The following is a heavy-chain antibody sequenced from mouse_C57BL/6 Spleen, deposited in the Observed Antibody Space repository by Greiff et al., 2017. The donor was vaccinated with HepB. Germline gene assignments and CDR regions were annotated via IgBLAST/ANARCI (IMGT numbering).Heavy chain of an antibody. V-gene: IGHV5-4*01. CDR1: GFTFSSYA. D-gene: IGHD4-1*01. J-gene: IGHJ2*01. CDR2: ISDGGSYT. Sequence: DVMLVESGGGLVKPGGSLKLSCAASGFTFSSYAMSWVRQTPEKRLEWVATISDGGSYTYYPHNVKGRFTISRDNTKNNLYLQMSHLKSEDTAMYYCAREGELGSLDDWGHGTTLTVAS. CDR3: AREGELGSLDD.